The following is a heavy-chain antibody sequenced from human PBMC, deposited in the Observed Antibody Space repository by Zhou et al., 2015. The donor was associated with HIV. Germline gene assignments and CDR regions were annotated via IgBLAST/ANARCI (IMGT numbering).Heavy chain of an antibody. V-gene: IGHV1-69*17. J-gene: IGHJ4*02. D-gene: IGHD1-26*01. CDR3: TRGRWEVPDAY. Sequence: QVQLVQSGTEVKKPGSSVRVSCKASGGTFSGSEISWVRQAPGQGLEWMGVINPLFDVENYAQRFRGRLSMTADKSTSAAYMELRSLTSEDAAIYYCTRGRWEVPDAYWGQGTLVTVSP. CDR2: INPLFDVE. CDR1: GGTFSGSE.